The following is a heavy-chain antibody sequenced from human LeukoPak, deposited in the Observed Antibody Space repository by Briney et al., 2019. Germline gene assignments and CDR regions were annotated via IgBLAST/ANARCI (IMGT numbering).Heavy chain of an antibody. J-gene: IGHJ4*02. CDR3: ARHPSVEASFDY. CDR2: IYPGDSDT. Sequence: RGEPLKISCKGSGYTFTSYWIGWVRQMPGKGLEWMGIIYPGDSDTRYSPSFQGQVTISADKSISTAYLQWSSLKASDTAMYYCARHPSVEASFDYWGQGTLVTVSS. V-gene: IGHV5-51*01. D-gene: IGHD1-26*01. CDR1: GYTFTSYW.